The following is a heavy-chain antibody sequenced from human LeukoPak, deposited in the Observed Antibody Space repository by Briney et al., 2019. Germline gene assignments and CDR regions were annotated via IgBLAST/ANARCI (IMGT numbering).Heavy chain of an antibody. J-gene: IGHJ4*02. V-gene: IGHV4-4*07. D-gene: IGHD4-23*01. CDR1: GGSINSYY. Sequence: SETLSLTCTVSGGSINSYYWSWIRQPAGKGLEWIGRIYSSGSTNYNPSLNSRVSMSVDTSKNQFSLKLTSVTAADTAVYYCARGGKATVVTMWGQGILVTVSS. CDR3: ARGGKATVVTM. CDR2: IYSSGST.